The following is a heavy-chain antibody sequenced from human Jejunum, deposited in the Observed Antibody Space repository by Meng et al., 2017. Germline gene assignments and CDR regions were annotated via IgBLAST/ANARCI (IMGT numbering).Heavy chain of an antibody. CDR2: IKSETDGGTR. J-gene: IGHJ4*02. D-gene: IGHD3-10*01. Sequence: GESLKISCAASGFTFSHVWMNWVRQAPGKGLEWVGRIKSETDGGTRDYAAPVKDRFTISRDDSKNTLYLQMNSLKTDDTAMYYCTTDVTMRIYWGQGTLVTVSS. CDR3: TTDVTMRIY. CDR1: GFTFSHVW. V-gene: IGHV3-15*01.